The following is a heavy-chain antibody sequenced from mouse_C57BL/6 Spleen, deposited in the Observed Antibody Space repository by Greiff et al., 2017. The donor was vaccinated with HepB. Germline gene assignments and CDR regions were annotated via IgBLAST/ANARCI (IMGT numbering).Heavy chain of an antibody. Sequence: EVMLVESGGGLVKPGGSLKLSCAASGFTFSSYTMSWVRQTPEKRLEWVATISGGGGNTYYPDSVKGRFTISRDNAKNTLYLQMSSLRSEDTALYYCARGSSYYFDYWGQGTTLTVSS. CDR2: ISGGGGNT. CDR3: ARGSSYYFDY. V-gene: IGHV5-9*01. D-gene: IGHD1-1*01. CDR1: GFTFSSYT. J-gene: IGHJ2*01.